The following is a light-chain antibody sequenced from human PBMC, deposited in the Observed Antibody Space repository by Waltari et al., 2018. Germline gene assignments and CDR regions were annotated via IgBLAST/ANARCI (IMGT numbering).Light chain of an antibody. Sequence: DIVMTQSPLSLPVTPGEPAPIPSRSSQSLPHSNGYNYLDCYLQKPGQSPQLLIYLGSNRASGVPDRFSGSGSGTDFTLKISRVEAEDVGVYYCMQALQTPWTFGQGTKVEIK. V-gene: IGKV2-28*01. CDR3: MQALQTPWT. J-gene: IGKJ1*01. CDR1: QSLPHSNGYNY. CDR2: LGS.